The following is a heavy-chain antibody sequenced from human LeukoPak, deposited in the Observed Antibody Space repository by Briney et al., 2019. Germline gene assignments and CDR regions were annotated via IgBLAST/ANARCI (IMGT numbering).Heavy chain of an antibody. V-gene: IGHV1-69*06. Sequence: SVKVSCKASGGTFSSYAISWVRQAPGQGLEWMGGIIPIVGTANYAQKFQGRVTITADKSTSTAYMELSSLRAEDTAVYYFARSSIIAAAGPYYFDYWGQGTLVTVSS. CDR3: ARSSIIAAAGPYYFDY. J-gene: IGHJ4*02. CDR1: GGTFSSYA. D-gene: IGHD6-13*01. CDR2: IIPIVGTA.